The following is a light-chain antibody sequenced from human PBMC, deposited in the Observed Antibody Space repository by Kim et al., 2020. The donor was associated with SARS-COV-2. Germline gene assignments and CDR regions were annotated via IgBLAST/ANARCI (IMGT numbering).Light chain of an antibody. CDR3: QTWDSTTVV. Sequence: SVSPGQTASITCSGDKLGDKYACWYKQKPGQSPGLVIYQDTKRPSGIPERFSGSKSGNTATLTISGTQAMDEADYYCQTWDSTTVVLGGGTQLTVL. CDR2: QDT. J-gene: IGLJ2*01. V-gene: IGLV3-1*01. CDR1: KLGDKY.